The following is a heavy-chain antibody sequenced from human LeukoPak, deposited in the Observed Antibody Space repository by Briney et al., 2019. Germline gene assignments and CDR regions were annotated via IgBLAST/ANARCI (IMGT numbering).Heavy chain of an antibody. CDR3: AKGRYSGYDTDY. V-gene: IGHV3-48*01. Sequence: GGSLRLSCAASGFTFSMYSMNWVRQAPGKGLEWVSYISGYSSTIHYEDSVKGRFTISRDNAKNTLYLQMNSLRAEDTAVYYCAKGRYSGYDTDYWGQGTLVTVSS. D-gene: IGHD5-12*01. J-gene: IGHJ4*02. CDR1: GFTFSMYS. CDR2: ISGYSSTI.